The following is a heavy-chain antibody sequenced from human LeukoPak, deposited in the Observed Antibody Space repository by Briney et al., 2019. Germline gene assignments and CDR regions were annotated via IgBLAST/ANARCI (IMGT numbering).Heavy chain of an antibody. Sequence: SETLSLTCTVSGGSISSSNYYWGWIRQPPGKGLEWIGNIYYSETTYYNPSLQSRVTISLDTSKNQFSLKLSSVTAADTAVYYRARGSYDILTGNYFDYWGQGTLVTVSS. CDR1: GGSISSSNYY. V-gene: IGHV4-39*07. CDR3: ARGSYDILTGNYFDY. CDR2: IYYSETT. D-gene: IGHD3-9*01. J-gene: IGHJ4*02.